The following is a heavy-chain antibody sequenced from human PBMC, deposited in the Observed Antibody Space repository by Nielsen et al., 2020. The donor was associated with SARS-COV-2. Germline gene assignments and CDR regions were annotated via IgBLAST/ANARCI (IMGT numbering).Heavy chain of an antibody. Sequence: GGSLRPSCAVSGFDFSDLGIHWVRQAPGKGLEWVAVMSSDGRNELYADSVRGRFSISRDNSKNTIFLQVDSLRSDDSAVYYCAKGGVRGDGFYLHMDVGGKGTTVTVSS. CDR3: AKGGVRGDGFYLHMDV. CDR1: GFDFSDLG. CDR2: MSSDGRNE. J-gene: IGHJ6*03. V-gene: IGHV3-30*18. D-gene: IGHD5-24*01.